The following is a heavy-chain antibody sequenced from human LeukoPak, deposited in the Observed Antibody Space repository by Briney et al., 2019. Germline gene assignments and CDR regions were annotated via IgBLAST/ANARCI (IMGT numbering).Heavy chain of an antibody. J-gene: IGHJ4*02. CDR3: AKVQMDDYGDYGNDY. Sequence: GGSLRLSCAASGFTFSTYAMTWVRQGPGKGLEWVSAISGSGVNTHYSDSVKGRFTISRDNSKNTLDLQINSLRVEDTAVYYCAKVQMDDYGDYGNDYWGQGTLVTVTS. CDR1: GFTFSTYA. CDR2: ISGSGVNT. D-gene: IGHD4-17*01. V-gene: IGHV3-23*01.